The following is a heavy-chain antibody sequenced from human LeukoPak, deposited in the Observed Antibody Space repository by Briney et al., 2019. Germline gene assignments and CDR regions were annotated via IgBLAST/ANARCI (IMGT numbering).Heavy chain of an antibody. CDR3: ARGYSGYESFDY. V-gene: IGHV4-59*01. CDR2: IYYSGST. J-gene: IGHJ4*02. Sequence: SETLSLTCTVSGGSISSYYWSWTRQPPGKGLEWIGYIYYSGSTNYNPSLKGRITISVDTSKNQFSLKLSSVTAADTAVYYCARGYSGYESFDYWGQGALVTASS. D-gene: IGHD5-12*01. CDR1: GGSISSYY.